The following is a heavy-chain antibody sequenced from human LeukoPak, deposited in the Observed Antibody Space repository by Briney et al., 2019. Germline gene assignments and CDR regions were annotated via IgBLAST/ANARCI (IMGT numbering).Heavy chain of an antibody. D-gene: IGHD3-3*01. Sequence: SETLSLTCAVYGGSFSGYYWSWIRQPPGKGLEWIGEINHSGSTNYNPSLKSRVTISVDTSKNQFSLKLSSVTAADTAVYYCARGPTLHYDFWSGYYYWGQGTLVTVSS. CDR2: INHSGST. V-gene: IGHV4-34*01. J-gene: IGHJ4*02. CDR3: ARGPTLHYDFWSGYYY. CDR1: GGSFSGYY.